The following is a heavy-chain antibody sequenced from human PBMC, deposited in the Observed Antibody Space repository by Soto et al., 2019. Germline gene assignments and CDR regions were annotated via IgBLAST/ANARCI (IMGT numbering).Heavy chain of an antibody. CDR1: GFTFSSYG. CDR3: ASDMFGFFDY. CDR2: IWYDGSNK. V-gene: IGHV3-33*01. D-gene: IGHD3-10*02. Sequence: GGSLRLSCAASGFTFSSYGMHWVRQAPGKGLEWVAVIWYDGSNKYYADSVKGRFTISRDNSKNTLYLQMNSLRAEDTAVYYCASDMFGFFDYRGQRTPVTGSS. J-gene: IGHJ4*02.